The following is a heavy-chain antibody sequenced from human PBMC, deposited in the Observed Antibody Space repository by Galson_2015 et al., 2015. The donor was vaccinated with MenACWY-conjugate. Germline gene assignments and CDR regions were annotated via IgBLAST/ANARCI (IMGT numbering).Heavy chain of an antibody. D-gene: IGHD1-1*01. CDR2: IDWDDDK. CDR1: GFSFTTSGVG. CDR3: ARIRYVPGTRHAEYFQH. Sequence: PALVKPTQTLTLTCTFSGFSFTTSGVGVGWIRQPPGKALEWLARIDWDDDKYYSTSLKTRLTISKDTSKNQVVLTMTNMDPVDTATYYCARIRYVPGTRHAEYFQHWGQGTLVTVSS. J-gene: IGHJ1*01. V-gene: IGHV2-70*11.